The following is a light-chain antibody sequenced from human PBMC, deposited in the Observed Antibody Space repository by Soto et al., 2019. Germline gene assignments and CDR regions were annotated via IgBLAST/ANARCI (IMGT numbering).Light chain of an antibody. CDR2: DAS. Sequence: DIQMTQSPSTLSATAGDRVTITYRASQSISSWLAWYQHKPGKAPKLLIYDASNLHTGVSARFRGSGSGSDFSLTISSLQPDDIGIYYCQYYTLYSGPFGQGTKVDIK. CDR1: QSISSW. J-gene: IGKJ1*01. CDR3: QYYTLYSGP. V-gene: IGKV1-5*01.